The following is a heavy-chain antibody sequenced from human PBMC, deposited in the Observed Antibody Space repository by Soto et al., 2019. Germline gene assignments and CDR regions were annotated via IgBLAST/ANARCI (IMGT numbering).Heavy chain of an antibody. CDR3: AALCGGDCYGGFDL. J-gene: IGHJ4*02. CDR2: IVVGSGNT. V-gene: IGHV1-58*01. Sequence: GASVKVSCKASGFTFTSSAVQWVRQARGQRLEWIGWIVVGSGNTNYAQKFQERVTITRDMSTSTAYMELSSLRSEDTAVYCCAALCGGDCYGGFDLWGQGTLVTVSS. CDR1: GFTFTSSA. D-gene: IGHD2-21*02.